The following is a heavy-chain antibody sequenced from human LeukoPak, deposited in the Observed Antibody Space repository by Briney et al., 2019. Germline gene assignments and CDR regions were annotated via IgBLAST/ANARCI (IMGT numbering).Heavy chain of an antibody. V-gene: IGHV3-30*02. Sequence: PGGSLRLSCAASGFIFSAYSMHWVRQSPFKGLEWVAFIRYDGSDKYYADFVKGRFTISRDNSKNTLYLQMNSLRAEGTAVYYCARKIGVLEGGSHSYYFDYWGQGTLVTVSS. CDR1: GFIFSAYS. CDR2: IRYDGSDK. D-gene: IGHD1-26*01. CDR3: ARKIGVLEGGSHSYYFDY. J-gene: IGHJ4*02.